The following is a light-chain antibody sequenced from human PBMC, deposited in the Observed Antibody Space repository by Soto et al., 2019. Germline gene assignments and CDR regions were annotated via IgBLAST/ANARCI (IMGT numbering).Light chain of an antibody. Sequence: EIVLTQSPGTLSLSPGERATLSCRASQSVSSTYLAWYQQNPGQAPRLLIYGASSRATGIPARFSGSGSGTEFTLTISSLQSEDFAFYYCQQYNNWRTFGQGTKVEI. J-gene: IGKJ1*01. CDR3: QQYNNWRT. V-gene: IGKV3-15*01. CDR1: QSVSSTY. CDR2: GAS.